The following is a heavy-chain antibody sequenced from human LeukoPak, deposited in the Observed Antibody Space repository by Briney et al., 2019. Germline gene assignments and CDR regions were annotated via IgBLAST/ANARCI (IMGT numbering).Heavy chain of an antibody. J-gene: IGHJ4*02. V-gene: IGHV3-74*01. CDR3: ARDGIYGDYGH. Sequence: GSLRLSCAASGFPFSSYWMHWVRQAPGKGLVWDSRINSDGSSTSYADSVKGRFTISRDNAKNTLYLQMNSLRAEDTAVYYCARDGIYGDYGHWGQGTLVTVSS. CDR1: GFPFSSYW. CDR2: INSDGSST. D-gene: IGHD4-17*01.